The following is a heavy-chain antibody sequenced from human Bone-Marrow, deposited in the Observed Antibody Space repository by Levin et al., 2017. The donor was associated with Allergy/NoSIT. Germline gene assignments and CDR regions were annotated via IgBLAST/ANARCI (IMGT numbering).Heavy chain of an antibody. V-gene: IGHV6-1*01. CDR2: TYYRSKWYD. D-gene: IGHD4-17*01. CDR3: ARETKTTTVTTMRGWYDP. Sequence: SQTLSLPCAISGDSVSSSSSAWNWLRQSPSRGLEWLGRTYYRSKWYDDYAVSVKSRIIINADTSKNQFSLQLSSVTPEDTAVYYCARETKTTTVTTMRGWYDPWGQGTLVTVSS. CDR1: GDSVSSSSSA. J-gene: IGHJ5*02.